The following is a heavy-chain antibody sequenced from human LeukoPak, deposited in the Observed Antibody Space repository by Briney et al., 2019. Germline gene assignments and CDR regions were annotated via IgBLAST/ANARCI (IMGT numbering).Heavy chain of an antibody. Sequence: PSETLSLTCTVSGGSISSYYWSWIRQPAGKGLEWIGRIYTSGSTNYNPSLKSRVTMSVDTSKNQSSLKLSSVTAADTAVYYCARGYCSSTSCYYPEYFQHWGQGTLVTVSS. CDR1: GGSISSYY. CDR3: ARGYCSSTSCYYPEYFQH. CDR2: IYTSGST. J-gene: IGHJ1*01. V-gene: IGHV4-4*07. D-gene: IGHD2-2*01.